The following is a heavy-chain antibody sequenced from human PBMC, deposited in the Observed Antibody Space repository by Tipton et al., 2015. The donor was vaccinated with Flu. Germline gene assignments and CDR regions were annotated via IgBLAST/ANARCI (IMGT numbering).Heavy chain of an antibody. J-gene: IGHJ4*02. D-gene: IGHD3-10*01. CDR1: GGSISGSY. Sequence: TLSLTCSVSGGSISGSYWSWIRQPAGRGLERIGRIYTTGNTNYSPSLKSRVTLSLDTSNNQFSLRLTSVTAADTAVYYCARGPTRGGSPYFFDSWGQGTLVTVSS. CDR3: ARGPTRGGSPYFFDS. CDR2: IYTTGNT. V-gene: IGHV4-4*07.